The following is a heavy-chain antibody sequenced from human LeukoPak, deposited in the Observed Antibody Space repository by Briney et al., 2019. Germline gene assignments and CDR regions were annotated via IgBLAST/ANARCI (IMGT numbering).Heavy chain of an antibody. D-gene: IGHD5-12*01. CDR2: LYPRDSDT. CDR1: GYNFTRYW. V-gene: IGHV5-51*01. Sequence: GESLKISCQASGYNFTRYWIGWVRQMPGRGLEWMGLLYPRDSDTRYSPSFQGQVTFSADNSINTAYLQWSSLRASDTAIYYCARQMGVASRKNYFDSWGQGTLVTVSA. CDR3: ARQMGVASRKNYFDS. J-gene: IGHJ4*02.